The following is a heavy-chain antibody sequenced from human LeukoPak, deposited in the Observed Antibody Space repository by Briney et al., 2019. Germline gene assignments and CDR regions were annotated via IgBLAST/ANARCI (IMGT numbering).Heavy chain of an antibody. D-gene: IGHD3-22*01. CDR3: AKAYYDSSGSYY. Sequence: PGGSLRLSCAASGFTFSSYAMSWVRQAPGKGLEWVSAISGSGGSTYYADSVKGRFTISRDNSKNTLHLQMNSLRAEDTAVYYCAKAYYDSSGSYYWGQGTLVTVSS. J-gene: IGHJ4*02. V-gene: IGHV3-23*01. CDR1: GFTFSSYA. CDR2: ISGSGGST.